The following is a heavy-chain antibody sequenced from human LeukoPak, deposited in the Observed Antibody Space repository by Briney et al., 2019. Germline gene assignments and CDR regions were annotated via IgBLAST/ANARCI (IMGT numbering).Heavy chain of an antibody. CDR3: ARDYRIDGYNRGVDH. Sequence: ASVKVSCKASGYTFTGYYMHWVRQAPGQGLEWMGMIVPSSGSTSYAQKFLGRVTMTRDTSTTTVYMELSGLRSDDTAVYYCARDYRIDGYNRGVDHWGQGTLVTVSS. D-gene: IGHD5-24*01. CDR1: GYTFTGYY. CDR2: IVPSSGST. J-gene: IGHJ4*02. V-gene: IGHV1-46*01.